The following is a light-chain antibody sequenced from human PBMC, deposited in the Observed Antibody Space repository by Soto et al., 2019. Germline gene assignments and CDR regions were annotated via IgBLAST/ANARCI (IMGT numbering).Light chain of an antibody. Sequence: DIVMTQSPDSLAVSLGERATIDCKSSQSVFYSSSNKNYLAWYQQKPGQPPKLLISWASTRESGVPDRFSGSGSGTDFTLTISSLQAEDVEVYYCQQYYSTPLTFGPGTKVDIK. CDR1: QSVFYSSSNKNY. CDR2: WAS. V-gene: IGKV4-1*01. J-gene: IGKJ3*01. CDR3: QQYYSTPLT.